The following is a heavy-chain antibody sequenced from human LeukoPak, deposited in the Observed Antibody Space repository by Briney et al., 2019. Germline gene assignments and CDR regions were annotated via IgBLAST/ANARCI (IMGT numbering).Heavy chain of an antibody. J-gene: IGHJ4*02. Sequence: SETLSLTCNVSGGSITSYYWSWIRQPPGKGLEWNGDIYYTGRTDYNSSHKSRVTISVDTSRSQFSLKLSSVTTADTAVYYCARAPPRGVGPTHFDYWGQGILVTVSS. CDR2: IYYTGRT. CDR3: ARAPPRGVGPTHFDY. D-gene: IGHD1-26*01. V-gene: IGHV4-59*01. CDR1: GGSITSYY.